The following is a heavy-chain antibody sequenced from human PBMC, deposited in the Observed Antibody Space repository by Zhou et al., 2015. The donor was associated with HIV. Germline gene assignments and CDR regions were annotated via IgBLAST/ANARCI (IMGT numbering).Heavy chain of an antibody. Sequence: QVQLVQSGAEVKKPGSSVKVSCKASGGTFSSYAISWVRQAPGQGLEWMGGIIPIFGTANYAQKFQGRVTITADESTSTAYMELSSLRSEDTAVYYCAGSYGAVAGTWGEKHYWGQGTLVTVSS. D-gene: IGHD6-19*01. J-gene: IGHJ4*02. CDR3: AGSYGAVAGTWGEKHY. V-gene: IGHV1-69*01. CDR1: GGTFSSYA. CDR2: IIPIFGTA.